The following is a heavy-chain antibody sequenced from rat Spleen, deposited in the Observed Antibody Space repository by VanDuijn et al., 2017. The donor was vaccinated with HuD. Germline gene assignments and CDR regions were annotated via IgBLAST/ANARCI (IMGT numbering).Heavy chain of an antibody. V-gene: IGHV5-58*01. CDR2: IDTDGLRT. Sequence: EVQLVESGGGLVQPGNSLKLSCVASGFTFSNYWMYWVRQAPGKGLEWISSIDTDGLRTYYSDSVKGRFTISRDNAENTVYLQMNSLRSEDTATYYCATPLPHWGLGVLVTVSS. CDR3: ATPLPH. CDR1: GFTFSNYW. J-gene: IGHJ2*01. D-gene: IGHD3-1*01.